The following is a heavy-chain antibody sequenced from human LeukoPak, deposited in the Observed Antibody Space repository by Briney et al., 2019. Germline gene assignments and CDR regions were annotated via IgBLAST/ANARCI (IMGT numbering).Heavy chain of an antibody. V-gene: IGHV3-23*01. CDR2: ISGSGGST. J-gene: IGHJ4*02. Sequence: RGSLRLSCAASGFTFSSYAMSWVRQAPGKGLEWVSAISGSGGSTYYADSVKGRFTISRDNSKNTLYLQMNSLRAEDTAVYYCVKAYYDILTGYNDYWGQGTLVTVSS. CDR3: VKAYYDILTGYNDY. D-gene: IGHD3-9*01. CDR1: GFTFSSYA.